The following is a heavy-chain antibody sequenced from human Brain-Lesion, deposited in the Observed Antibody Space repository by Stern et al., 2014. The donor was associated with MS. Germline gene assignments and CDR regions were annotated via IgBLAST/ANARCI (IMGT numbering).Heavy chain of an antibody. J-gene: IGHJ6*02. CDR1: GYIFTGYY. CDR2: INPNTGGT. Sequence: VQLVESGAEVKKPGASLKVSCKTSGYIFTGYYIHWVRQAPGKGLEWMALINPNTGGTKYAQNFHGRVTTTTDKSTSTAYSELSSLTSDDTAVYYCARDQRGITIFGVVTDYYYLGMDVWGQGTTVTVSS. V-gene: IGHV1-2*06. CDR3: ARDQRGITIFGVVTDYYYLGMDV. D-gene: IGHD3-3*01.